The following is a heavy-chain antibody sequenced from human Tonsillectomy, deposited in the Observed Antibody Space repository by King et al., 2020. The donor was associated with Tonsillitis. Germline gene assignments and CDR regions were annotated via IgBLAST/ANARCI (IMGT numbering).Heavy chain of an antibody. J-gene: IGHJ3*02. V-gene: IGHV1-3*01. CDR1: GYTFTTYA. Sequence: QLVQSGAEVKKPGASVKVSCKASGYTFTTYAMHWVRQAPGQRLEWMGWINAGNGNTKYSQKFQGRVTITRDTSASTAYMELSSLRSEDTAVYYCARAGYCSTTSCSDDFAIWGQGKMVTVSS. D-gene: IGHD2-2*01. CDR2: INAGNGNT. CDR3: ARAGYCSTTSCSDDFAI.